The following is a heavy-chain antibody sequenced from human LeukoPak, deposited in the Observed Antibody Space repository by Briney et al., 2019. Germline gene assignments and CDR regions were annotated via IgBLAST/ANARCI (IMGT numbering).Heavy chain of an antibody. V-gene: IGHV4-39*01. CDR1: GGSISSSSYY. J-gene: IGHJ6*02. CDR2: IYYSGST. CDR3: AGPPPPPYYYGMDV. Sequence: PSETLSLTCTVSGGSISSSSYYWGWIRQPPGKGLEWIGSIYYSGSTYYNPSLKSRVTISVDTSKNRFSLKLSSVTAADTAVYYCAGPPPPPYYYGMDVWGQGTTVTVSS.